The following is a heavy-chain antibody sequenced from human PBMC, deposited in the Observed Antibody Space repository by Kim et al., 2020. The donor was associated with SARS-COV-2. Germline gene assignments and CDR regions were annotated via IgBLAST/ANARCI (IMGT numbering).Heavy chain of an antibody. Sequence: GGSLRLSCAASGFTFSSYAMSWVRQAPGKGLEWVSAISGSGGSTYYADSVKGRFTISRDNSKNTLYLQMNSLRAEDTAVYYCAKDQRGVLGQLLLNWFDPWGQGTLVTVSS. CDR3: AKDQRGVLGQLLLNWFDP. D-gene: IGHD2-2*01. CDR1: GFTFSSYA. CDR2: ISGSGGST. J-gene: IGHJ5*02. V-gene: IGHV3-23*01.